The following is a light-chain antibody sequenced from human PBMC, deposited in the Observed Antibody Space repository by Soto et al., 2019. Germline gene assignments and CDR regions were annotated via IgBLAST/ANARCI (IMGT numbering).Light chain of an antibody. CDR3: KSYYSTLSAYV. V-gene: IGLV1-40*01. J-gene: IGLJ1*01. Sequence: QSVLAQPPAVSGAPGQKVTISCTGSNCNIGAGYDLHWYQQLPGTAPKLLLYGNSNRPSGVPDRFSGSKSGTSASLAITGIQVEDEADYYCKSYYSTLSAYVFGTGTKVTVL. CDR1: NCNIGAGYD. CDR2: GNS.